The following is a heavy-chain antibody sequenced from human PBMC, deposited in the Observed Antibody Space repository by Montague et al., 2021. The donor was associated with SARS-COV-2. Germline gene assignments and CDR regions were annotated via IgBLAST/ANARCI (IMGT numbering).Heavy chain of an antibody. CDR1: GFTFSSYC. V-gene: IGHV3-21*01. CDR3: ASGNGNYYYGMDV. J-gene: IGHJ6*02. CDR2: INHSSSYI. Sequence: SLRLSYAASGFTFSSYCMNWVRQAPGKGLEWVSYINHSSSYIYYADSVKGRFTISRDNAKNSLYLQMNSLRAEDTAVYFCASGNGNYYYGMDVWGQGTTVTVSS. D-gene: IGHD3-10*01.